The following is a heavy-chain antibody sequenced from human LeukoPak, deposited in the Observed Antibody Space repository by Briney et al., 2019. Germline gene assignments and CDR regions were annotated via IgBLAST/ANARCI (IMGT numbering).Heavy chain of an antibody. CDR2: INHSGST. D-gene: IGHD3-22*01. J-gene: IGHJ4*02. CDR3: AGPTYYYDSYFDY. V-gene: IGHV4-39*07. CDR1: GGAISSGSYY. Sequence: SQTLSLTCTVSGGAISSGSYYWSWIRQPPGKGLEWIGEINHSGSTNYNPSLKSRVTISVDTSKNQFSLKLSSVTAADTAVYYCAGPTYYYDSYFDYWGQGTLVTVSS.